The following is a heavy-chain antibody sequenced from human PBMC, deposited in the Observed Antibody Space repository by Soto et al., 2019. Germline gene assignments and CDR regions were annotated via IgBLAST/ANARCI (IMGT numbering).Heavy chain of an antibody. J-gene: IGHJ5*01. Sequence: EVQLVESGGGLAQPGGSLRLSCAASGFTFSTYSMNWVLQAPGKGLEWLSYISSTSKTVYHADSVKGRFTISRDNAENSLYLQMDSLRDEDTAVYYCARDRSGYTLGWFDSWGQGTLVTVSS. CDR1: GFTFSTYS. CDR3: ARDRSGYTLGWFDS. V-gene: IGHV3-48*02. D-gene: IGHD5-12*01. CDR2: ISSTSKTV.